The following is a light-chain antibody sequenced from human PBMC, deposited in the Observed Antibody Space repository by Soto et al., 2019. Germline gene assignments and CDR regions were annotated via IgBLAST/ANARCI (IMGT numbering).Light chain of an antibody. CDR3: QSYDRSLSGSI. V-gene: IGLV1-40*01. CDR1: SSNIGAGFD. CDR2: GKN. Sequence: QSVLTQPPSLSGAPGQRVTISCTGGSSNIGAGFDVHWYQQLPGTAPKLLIFGKNNRPSWVPDRFSGSKSGTSASLAITGLHAEDEGDSYCQSYDRSLSGSIFGGGTKVTVL. J-gene: IGLJ2*01.